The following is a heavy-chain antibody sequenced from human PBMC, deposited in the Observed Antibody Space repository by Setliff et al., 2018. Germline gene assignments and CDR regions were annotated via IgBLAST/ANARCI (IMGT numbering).Heavy chain of an antibody. V-gene: IGHV4-59*11. CDR1: GGSISSHY. J-gene: IGHJ4*02. D-gene: IGHD1-26*01. CDR2: IYYSGST. CDR3: ASPVGAHRGY. Sequence: SETLSLTCTVSGGSISSHYWSWIRQPPGKGLEWIGSIYYSGSTNYNPSLKSRATISVDTSKNQFSLKLSSVTAADTAVYYCASPVGAHRGYWGQGTLVTVSS.